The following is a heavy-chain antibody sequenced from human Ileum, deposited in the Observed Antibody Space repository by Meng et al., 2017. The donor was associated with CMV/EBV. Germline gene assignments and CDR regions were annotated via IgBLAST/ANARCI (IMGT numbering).Heavy chain of an antibody. V-gene: IGHV3-48*03. J-gene: IGHJ6*02. CDR1: GISLDTYE. CDR2: MSTSGHAI. Sequence: GESLKISCAVSGISLDTYEQIWVRQAPGKGLEWLSYMSTSGHAIHYADSLMGRFTISRDNAKSSMYLQMNSLRPEDTAIYYCARRLPYHGMDVWGQGTTVTVSS. CDR3: ARRLPYHGMDV.